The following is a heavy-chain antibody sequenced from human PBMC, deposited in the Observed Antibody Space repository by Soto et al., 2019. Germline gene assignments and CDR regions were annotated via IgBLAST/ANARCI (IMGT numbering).Heavy chain of an antibody. J-gene: IGHJ6*02. V-gene: IGHV1-2*04. CDR1: GYTFTGYY. CDR2: INPTSGGT. D-gene: IGHD5-18*01. Sequence: ASVKVSCQASGYTFTGYYMNWVRHAPGQGLEWMGWINPTSGGTNYAQKFQGWVTMARDTSISTADMELSRLRSDDTAVYYCARSYGAPYYYGMDVWGQGTRVTVSS. CDR3: ARSYGAPYYYGMDV.